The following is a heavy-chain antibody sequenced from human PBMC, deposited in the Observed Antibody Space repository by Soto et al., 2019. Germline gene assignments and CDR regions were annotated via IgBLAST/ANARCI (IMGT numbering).Heavy chain of an antibody. CDR1: GGTFSTYT. V-gene: IGHV1-69*08. CDR3: AGDPDSHYNDSHASSYP. Sequence: QVQLVQSGAEVKKPGSSVKVACKASGGTFSTYTITWVRQAPGKGLEWMGRISPIIGIINYAQKYQGRVTISADKFTGTDYMELTGLRSDDTAVDYCAGDPDSHYNDSHASSYPWGQGTLVTVSS. CDR2: ISPIIGII. D-gene: IGHD4-4*01. J-gene: IGHJ5*02.